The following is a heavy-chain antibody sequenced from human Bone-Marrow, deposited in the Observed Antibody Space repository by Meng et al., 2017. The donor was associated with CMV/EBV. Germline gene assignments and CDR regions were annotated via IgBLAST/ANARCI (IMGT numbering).Heavy chain of an antibody. J-gene: IGHJ5*02. CDR1: GYTFTSYY. Sequence: ASVKVSCKASGYTFTSYYMHWVRQAPGQGLEWMGIINPSGGSTSYAQKFQGRVTMTRDTSTSTVYMELSSLRSEDTAVYYCARDPEGSGYSNWFGPWGQGTLVTVDS. D-gene: IGHD3-22*01. CDR3: ARDPEGSGYSNWFGP. V-gene: IGHV1-46*01. CDR2: INPSGGST.